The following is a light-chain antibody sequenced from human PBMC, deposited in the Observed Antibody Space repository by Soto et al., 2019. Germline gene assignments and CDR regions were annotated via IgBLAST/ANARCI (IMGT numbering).Light chain of an antibody. CDR3: CSYAGSSPVV. J-gene: IGLJ2*01. CDR2: EGS. V-gene: IGLV2-23*01. Sequence: QSALTQPASVSGSPGQSITISCTGTSSDVGSYNLVSWYQQHPGKAPKLMIHEGSKRPSGVSNRFSGSKSGNTASLTISGLQAEGEADYYCCSYAGSSPVVFRGGTKLTV. CDR1: SSDVGSYNL.